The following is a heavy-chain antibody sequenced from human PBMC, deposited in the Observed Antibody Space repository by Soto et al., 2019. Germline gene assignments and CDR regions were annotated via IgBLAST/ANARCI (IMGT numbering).Heavy chain of an antibody. CDR1: GGTFSSNT. CDR2: IIPMLGIT. CDR3: ARAPYSSSWYDLDY. Sequence: QVQLVQSGAEVKKPGSSVKVSCKASGGTFSSNTISWVRQAPGQGLEWMGRIIPMLGITNDAQKFQGRVTITADKSTSTAYMELRSLKSEDTAVYYCARAPYSSSWYDLDYWGQGTLVTVSS. J-gene: IGHJ4*02. V-gene: IGHV1-69*02. D-gene: IGHD6-13*01.